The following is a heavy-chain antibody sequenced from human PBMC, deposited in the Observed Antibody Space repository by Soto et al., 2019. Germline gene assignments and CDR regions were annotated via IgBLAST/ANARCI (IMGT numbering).Heavy chain of an antibody. Sequence: QVHLEQSGAEVKKPGASVKVSCKASGYSFTTYGISWVRQAPGQGLEWMGWISGYNGDTNYAQNFQARVTMTTDTSTSTAYMELRSLRSDDTAVYYCAREGVRPYYYYGMDDWGQGTTVTVSS. D-gene: IGHD2-21*01. CDR1: GYSFTTYG. CDR2: ISGYNGDT. V-gene: IGHV1-18*01. CDR3: AREGVRPYYYYGMDD. J-gene: IGHJ6*02.